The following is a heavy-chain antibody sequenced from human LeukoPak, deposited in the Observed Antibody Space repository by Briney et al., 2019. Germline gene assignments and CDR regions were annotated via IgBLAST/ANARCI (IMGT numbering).Heavy chain of an antibody. CDR3: ARGRPYDFWSGYYGFDP. CDR1: GYTFTSYD. J-gene: IGHJ5*02. Sequence: SVKVSCKASGYTFTSYDINWVRQASGQGLEWMGWMNPNSGSTAYAQKFQGRVTMTRNTSISTAYMELSSLRSEDTAVYYCARGRPYDFWSGYYGFDPWGQGTLVTVSS. D-gene: IGHD3-3*01. V-gene: IGHV1-8*01. CDR2: MNPNSGST.